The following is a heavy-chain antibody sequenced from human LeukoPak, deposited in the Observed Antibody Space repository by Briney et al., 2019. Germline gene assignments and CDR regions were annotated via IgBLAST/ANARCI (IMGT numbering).Heavy chain of an antibody. D-gene: IGHD3-22*01. Sequence: GGSLRLSCAASGFTFSNAWMSWVRQAPGKGLEWVGRIKSKTDGGTTDYAAPVEGRFTISRDDSKNTLYLQMNSLKTEDTAVYYCTTVDYYDSSGYDAFDIWGQGTMVTVSS. V-gene: IGHV3-15*01. J-gene: IGHJ3*02. CDR1: GFTFSNAW. CDR2: IKSKTDGGTT. CDR3: TTVDYYDSSGYDAFDI.